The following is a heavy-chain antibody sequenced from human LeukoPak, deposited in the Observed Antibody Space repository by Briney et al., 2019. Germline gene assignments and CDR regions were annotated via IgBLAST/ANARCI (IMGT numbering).Heavy chain of an antibody. CDR3: AREFSDYDILTGYYRNNWFDP. D-gene: IGHD3-9*01. J-gene: IGHJ5*02. CDR2: IYYSGST. CDR1: GGSISSYY. V-gene: IGHV4-59*01. Sequence: PSETLSLTCTVSGGSISSYYWSWIRQPPGKELEWIGYIYYSGSTNYNPSLKSRVTISVDTSKNQFSLKLSSVTAADTAVYYCAREFSDYDILTGYYRNNWFDPWGQGTLVTVSS.